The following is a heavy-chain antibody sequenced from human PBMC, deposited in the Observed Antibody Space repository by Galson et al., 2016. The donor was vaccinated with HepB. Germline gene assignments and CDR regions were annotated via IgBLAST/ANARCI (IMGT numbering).Heavy chain of an antibody. J-gene: IGHJ4*02. CDR2: ISGSGSVT. Sequence: SLRFSCAASGFTFSSYSMSWVRQPPGKGLEWVSAISGSGSVTYYADSVKGRFTISRDNSKDARNTLSLQMDTLRAEDTAIYYCVNAYYYSELATDYWGQGTLVTVSS. CDR1: GFTFSSYS. D-gene: IGHD3-10*01. CDR3: VNAYYYSELATDY. V-gene: IGHV3-23*01.